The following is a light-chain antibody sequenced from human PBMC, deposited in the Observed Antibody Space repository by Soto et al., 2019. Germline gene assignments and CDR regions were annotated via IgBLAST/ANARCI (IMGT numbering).Light chain of an antibody. V-gene: IGKV3-15*01. CDR3: QQYHNWPA. CDR2: GPA. CDR1: QRVFSS. J-gene: IGKJ1*01. Sequence: EIGMTQSPATLSVSPGERATLSSRASQRVFSSLAWYQQKPGQAPRLLIYGPAPRATGIPARFSGSGCGTEFTLTISSLQSEDFAVYYCQQYHNWPAFGQGTKVEIK.